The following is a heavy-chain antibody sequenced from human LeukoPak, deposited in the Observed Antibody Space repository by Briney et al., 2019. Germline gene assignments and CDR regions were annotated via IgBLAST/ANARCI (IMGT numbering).Heavy chain of an antibody. Sequence: PGRSLRLSCAASGFTFSSYGMHWVRLAPGKGLEWVAVIWYDGSNKYYADSVKGRFTISRDNSKNTLYLQMNSLRAEDTALYYCAKGTAGIVPAAKDYWGQGTLVTVSS. V-gene: IGHV3-33*06. CDR2: IWYDGSNK. CDR3: AKGTAGIVPAAKDY. CDR1: GFTFSSYG. D-gene: IGHD2-2*01. J-gene: IGHJ4*02.